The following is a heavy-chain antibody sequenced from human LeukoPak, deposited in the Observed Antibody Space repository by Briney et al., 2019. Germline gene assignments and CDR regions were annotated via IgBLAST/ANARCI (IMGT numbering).Heavy chain of an antibody. CDR3: ARRGDYGRSFDY. Sequence: PSETLSLTCTVSGGSISSSSYYWGWIRQPPGKGLEWIGSIYYTGSTYYNPSLKSRVTISEDTSKNQSALRLTSVTAADTAVYYWARRGDYGRSFDYWGQGTLVTVSS. J-gene: IGHJ4*02. D-gene: IGHD4-17*01. CDR2: IYYTGST. V-gene: IGHV4-39*01. CDR1: GGSISSSSYY.